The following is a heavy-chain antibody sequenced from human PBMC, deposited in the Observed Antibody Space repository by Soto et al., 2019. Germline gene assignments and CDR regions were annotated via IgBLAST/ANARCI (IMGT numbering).Heavy chain of an antibody. J-gene: IGHJ4*02. Sequence: GGSLRLSCAASGFTFSSYAMHWVRQAPGKGLEYVSAISSNGGSTYYADSVKGRFTISRDNSKNTLYLQMSSLRAEDTAVYYCVKEEHYGSGNYWGQGTLVTVSS. CDR3: VKEEHYGSGNY. CDR1: GFTFSSYA. CDR2: ISSNGGST. V-gene: IGHV3-64D*08. D-gene: IGHD3-10*01.